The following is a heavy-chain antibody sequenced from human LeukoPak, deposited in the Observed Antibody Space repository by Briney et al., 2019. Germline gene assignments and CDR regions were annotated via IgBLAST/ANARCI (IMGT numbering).Heavy chain of an antibody. CDR3: ARDVDIVATIRINYYYGMDV. J-gene: IGHJ6*02. V-gene: IGHV1-18*01. D-gene: IGHD5-12*01. CDR1: GYTFTSYG. CDR2: ISAYNGNT. Sequence: ASVKVSCTASGYTFTSYGISWVRQAPGQGLEWMGWISAYNGNTNYAQKLQGRVTMTTDTSTSTAYMELRSLRSDDTAVYYCARDVDIVATIRINYYYGMDVWGQGTTVTVSS.